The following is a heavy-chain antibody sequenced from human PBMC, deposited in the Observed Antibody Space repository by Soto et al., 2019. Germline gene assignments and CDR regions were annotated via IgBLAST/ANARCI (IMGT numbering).Heavy chain of an antibody. V-gene: IGHV3-23*01. CDR3: AKDEDTAMVMVFYYYYGMDV. CDR2: ISGSGGST. D-gene: IGHD5-18*01. J-gene: IGHJ6*02. Sequence: GGSLRLSCAASGFTFSSYAMSWVRQAPGKGLEWVSAISGSGGSTYYADSVKGRFTISRDNSKNTLYLQMNSLRAEDTAVYYCAKDEDTAMVMVFYYYYGMDVWGQGTTVTVSS. CDR1: GFTFSSYA.